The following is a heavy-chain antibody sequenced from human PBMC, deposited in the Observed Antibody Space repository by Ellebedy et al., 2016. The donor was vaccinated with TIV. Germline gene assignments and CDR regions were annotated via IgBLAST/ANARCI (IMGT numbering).Heavy chain of an antibody. J-gene: IGHJ4*02. CDR3: ARGASNYDFWSGEED. Sequence: SETLSLTCTVSGGSISSYYWSWIRQPPGKGLEWIGYIYYNVSTNYNPSLKSRVTISVDTSKNQFSLNLSSVTAAETAVYYCARGASNYDFWSGEEDWGQGTLVTVSS. D-gene: IGHD3-3*01. V-gene: IGHV4-59*01. CDR2: IYYNVST. CDR1: GGSISSYY.